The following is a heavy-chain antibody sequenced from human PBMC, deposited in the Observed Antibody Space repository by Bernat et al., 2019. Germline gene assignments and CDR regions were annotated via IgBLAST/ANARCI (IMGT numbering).Heavy chain of an antibody. J-gene: IGHJ4*02. V-gene: IGHV3-53*01. Sequence: EVQLVESGGGLIQPGGSLRLSCAASGFTVSSNYMSWVRQAPGKGLEWVSVIYSGSSTYYEEAVKGRFTISRDKSKNTLYLKMNSLRAEDTAVYYCARNTGYSSGWYNDYWGQGTLVTVSS. CDR2: IYSGSST. CDR1: GFTVSSNY. CDR3: ARNTGYSSGWYNDY. D-gene: IGHD6-19*01.